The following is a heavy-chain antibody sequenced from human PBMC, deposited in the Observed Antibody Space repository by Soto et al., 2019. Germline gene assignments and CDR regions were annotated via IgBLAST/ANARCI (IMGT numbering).Heavy chain of an antibody. Sequence: QVQLVQSGTEVKKPGASVKVSCKTSGYTFTSYGITWVRQASGQGLEWMGWINTYNGDRGYVQKFQGRLTVTADTSTSTAYMELRSLRSDDTAVYYCGRRGLDYWGQGTLVNVSS. CDR3: GRRGLDY. J-gene: IGHJ4*02. V-gene: IGHV1-18*01. CDR1: GYTFTSYG. CDR2: INTYNGDR.